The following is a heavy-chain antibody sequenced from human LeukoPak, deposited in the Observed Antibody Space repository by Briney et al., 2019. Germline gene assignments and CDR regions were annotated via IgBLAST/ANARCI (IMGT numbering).Heavy chain of an antibody. J-gene: IGHJ4*02. Sequence: GGSLRLSCAASGFTFDDYAMHWVRQAPGKGLEWVSGISWNSGSIGYADSVKGRFTIPRDNAKNSLYLQMNSLRAEDTALYYCARVSEESYGSGQGWGQGTLVTVSS. CDR3: ARVSEESYGSGQG. CDR1: GFTFDDYA. V-gene: IGHV3-9*01. CDR2: ISWNSGSI. D-gene: IGHD5-18*01.